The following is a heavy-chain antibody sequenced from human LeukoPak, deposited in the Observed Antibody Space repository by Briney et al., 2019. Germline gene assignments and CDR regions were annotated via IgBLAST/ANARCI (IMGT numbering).Heavy chain of an antibody. CDR2: INPSGGST. D-gene: IGHD6-19*01. CDR1: GYTFTSYY. J-gene: IGHJ4*02. Sequence: ASVKVSCRASGYTFTSYYMPWVRQAPGQGLEWMGIINPSGGSTSYAQKFQGRVTMTRDTSTSTVYMELSSLRSEDTAVYYCARGGPRLAVAGHLDYWGQGTLVTVSS. CDR3: ARGGPRLAVAGHLDY. V-gene: IGHV1-46*01.